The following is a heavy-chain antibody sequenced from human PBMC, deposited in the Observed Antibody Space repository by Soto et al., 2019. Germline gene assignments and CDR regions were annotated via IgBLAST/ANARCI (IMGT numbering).Heavy chain of an antibody. D-gene: IGHD1-1*01. Sequence: PGGSLRLSCGASGFNFSSCVMTWVRQAPGKGLEWVSSITNIGAGTYYADSVKGRFTISRDNSKNTMYLQMNSLRTEDTAVYYCAKGGRLDRIYQDAFDIWGQGTVVTVSS. CDR1: GFNFSSCV. CDR3: AKGGRLDRIYQDAFDI. CDR2: ITNIGAGT. J-gene: IGHJ3*02. V-gene: IGHV3-23*01.